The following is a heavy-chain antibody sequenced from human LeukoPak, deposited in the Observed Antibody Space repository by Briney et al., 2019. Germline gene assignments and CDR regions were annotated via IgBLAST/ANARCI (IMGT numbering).Heavy chain of an antibody. CDR2: INIDGSEK. Sequence: GSLRLSCATSVCSLSNHGVTWVRQAPGKRPESVAHINIDGSEKDFLDSVRGRFTISRDNSKNSVYLQMNTLRVEDTAVYHCAIGHYGLDVLVQGTTVGV. CDR1: VCSLSNHG. CDR3: AIGHYGLDV. J-gene: IGHJ6*01. V-gene: IGHV3-7*02.